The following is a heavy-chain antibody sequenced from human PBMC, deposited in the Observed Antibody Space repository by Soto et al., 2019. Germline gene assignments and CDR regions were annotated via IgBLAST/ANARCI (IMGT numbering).Heavy chain of an antibody. CDR2: VDWNSGST. CDR1: GFTFDYFA. D-gene: IGHD6-25*01. Sequence: GGSLRLSCAASGFTFDYFAMHWVRQSPGKGLEWVSGVDWNSGSTAYADSVKGRFTISRDNARNSLYLQMNSLRAEDTALYYCVKGRGSYEVKFGMDVWGQGTTVTVSS. J-gene: IGHJ6*02. CDR3: VKGRGSYEVKFGMDV. V-gene: IGHV3-9*01.